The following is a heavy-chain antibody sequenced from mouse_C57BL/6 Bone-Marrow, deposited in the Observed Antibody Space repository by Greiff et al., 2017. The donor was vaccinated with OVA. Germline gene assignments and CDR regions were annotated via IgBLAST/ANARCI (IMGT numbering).Heavy chain of an antibody. J-gene: IGHJ4*01. D-gene: IGHD1-3*01. CDR3: ARGKGYAMDY. CDR1: GYTFTDYY. Sequence: VMLVESGAELVRPGASVKLSCKASGYTFTDYYINWVKQRPGQGLEWIARIYPGSGNTYYNEKFKGKATLTAEKSSSTAYMQLSSLTSEDSAVYFCARGKGYAMDYWGQGTSVTVSS. V-gene: IGHV1-76*01. CDR2: IYPGSGNT.